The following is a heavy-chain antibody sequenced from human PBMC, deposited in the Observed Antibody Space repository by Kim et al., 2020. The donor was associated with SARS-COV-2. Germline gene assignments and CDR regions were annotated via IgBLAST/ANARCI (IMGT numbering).Heavy chain of an antibody. Sequence: SETLSLTCTVSGGSISSGGYYWSWIRQHPGKGLEWIGYIYYSGSTYYNPSLKSRVTISVDTSKNQFSLKLSSVTAADTAVYYCARADDFTIFGVVKKFDYWGQGTLVTVSS. CDR3: ARADDFTIFGVVKKFDY. J-gene: IGHJ4*02. V-gene: IGHV4-31*03. D-gene: IGHD3-3*01. CDR1: GGSISSGGYY. CDR2: IYYSGST.